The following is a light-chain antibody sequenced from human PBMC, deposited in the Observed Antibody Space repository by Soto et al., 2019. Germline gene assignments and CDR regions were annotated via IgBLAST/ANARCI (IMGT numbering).Light chain of an antibody. Sequence: ALTQPASVSGSPGQSITISCTGTSSDVRSYNLVSWYQQHPGKAPKLMIYEGSKRPSGVSNRFSGSKSGNTASLTISGLQVEDEADYYCGSYAGSSPFSYVFGPGTKFTVL. J-gene: IGLJ1*01. CDR1: SSDVRSYNL. CDR3: GSYAGSSPFSYV. CDR2: EGS. V-gene: IGLV2-23*03.